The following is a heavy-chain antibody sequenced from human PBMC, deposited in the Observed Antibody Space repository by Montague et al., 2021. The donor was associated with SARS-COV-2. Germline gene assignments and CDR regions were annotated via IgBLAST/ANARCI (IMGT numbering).Heavy chain of an antibody. CDR3: AKQALTRYCTSTTCFGAAFDI. V-gene: IGHV4-59*08. CDR2: IYYSGST. CDR1: GVSISSYY. D-gene: IGHD2-2*01. J-gene: IGHJ3*02. Sequence: SETLSLTCTVSGVSISSYYWTWIRHPPGKGLEWIGFIYYSGSTNYNPSLKSRVTISVDTSKNQFSLKLSSVTAADTAVYYCAKQALTRYCTSTTCFGAAFDIWGQGTMVTVSS.